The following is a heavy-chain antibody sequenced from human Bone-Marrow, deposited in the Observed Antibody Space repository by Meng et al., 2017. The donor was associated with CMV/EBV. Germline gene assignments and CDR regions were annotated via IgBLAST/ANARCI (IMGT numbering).Heavy chain of an antibody. Sequence: GGSLRLSCAASGFTFSSYAMSWVRQAPGKGLEWVSAISGSGGSTYYADSVKGRFTISRDNSKNTLYLQMNSLRAEDTAVDYCAKDSPIGGIAVAGDYYYGMDVWGQGTTVTVSS. CDR1: GFTFSSYA. V-gene: IGHV3-23*01. D-gene: IGHD6-19*01. CDR3: AKDSPIGGIAVAGDYYYGMDV. CDR2: ISGSGGST. J-gene: IGHJ6*02.